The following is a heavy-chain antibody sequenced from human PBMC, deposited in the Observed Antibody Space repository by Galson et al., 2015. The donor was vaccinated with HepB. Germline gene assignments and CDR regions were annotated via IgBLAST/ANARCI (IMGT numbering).Heavy chain of an antibody. CDR1: GGSINSSSYY. V-gene: IGHV4-39*07. CDR3: ARAGHTYDFWSGYYTALYCYFDL. Sequence: ETLSLTCTVSGGSINSSSYYWGWIRQPPGKGLEWIGTIFYSGNTPYNPSLKSRVTISVDTSKNQFSLKLNSVTAADTAMYYCARAGHTYDFWSGYYTALYCYFDLWGRGTLVTVSS. CDR2: IFYSGNT. D-gene: IGHD3-3*01. J-gene: IGHJ2*01.